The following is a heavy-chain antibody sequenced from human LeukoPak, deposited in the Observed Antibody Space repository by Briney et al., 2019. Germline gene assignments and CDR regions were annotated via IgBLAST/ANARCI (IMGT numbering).Heavy chain of an antibody. CDR1: GYTFTAYY. Sequence: GASVKVSCKASGYTFTAYYIHWVRQAPGQGLEWMGRINPNSGGTSYAQKFQGRVTMTRDTSISTACMELSRLRSDDTVVYYCAIAGGGSDAFDIWGQGTMVTVSS. J-gene: IGHJ3*02. D-gene: IGHD2-15*01. CDR2: INPNSGGT. CDR3: AIAGGGSDAFDI. V-gene: IGHV1-2*05.